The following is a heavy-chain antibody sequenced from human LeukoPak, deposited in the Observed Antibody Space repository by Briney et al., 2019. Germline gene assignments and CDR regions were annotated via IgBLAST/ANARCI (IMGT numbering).Heavy chain of an antibody. CDR2: ISASGGST. Sequence: GGSLRLSCAASGFTFSSYAMHWVRQAPGKGLEWVSGISASGGSTYYADSVKGRFTISRDNSKNTLYLQMNSLRAEDTAIYYCAKEGTNTEGDYWGQGTLVTVSS. D-gene: IGHD5-18*01. CDR3: AKEGTNTEGDY. J-gene: IGHJ4*02. CDR1: GFTFSSYA. V-gene: IGHV3-23*01.